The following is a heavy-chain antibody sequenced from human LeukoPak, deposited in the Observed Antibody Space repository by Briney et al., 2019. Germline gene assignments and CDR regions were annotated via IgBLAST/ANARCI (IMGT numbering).Heavy chain of an antibody. CDR3: ESRSCDRAFDL. CDR1: VFAFSNYG. V-gene: IGHV3-23*01. CDR2: ITESGGNT. Sequence: GGSLRLSCAASVFAFSNYGMTWVRQAPGKGLECVSAITESGGNTYYADSVKARFTIPRENSKNTLHLQMNSLSVEDTAVYYCESRSCDRAFDLWGPGTLVTVSS. J-gene: IGHJ4*02.